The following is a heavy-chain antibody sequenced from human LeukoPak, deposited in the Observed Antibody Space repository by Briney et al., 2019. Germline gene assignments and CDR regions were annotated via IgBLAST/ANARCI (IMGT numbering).Heavy chain of an antibody. CDR3: ARGTGPVEIPDY. J-gene: IGHJ4*02. D-gene: IGHD5-24*01. CDR1: GFTFSSYS. Sequence: GGSLRLSCAASGFTFSSYSMNWVRQAPGRGLEWVSSISSSSSYIYYADSVKGRFTISRDNAKNSLYLQMNSLRAEDTAVYYCARGTGPVEIPDYWGQGTLVTVSS. CDR2: ISSSSSYI. V-gene: IGHV3-21*01.